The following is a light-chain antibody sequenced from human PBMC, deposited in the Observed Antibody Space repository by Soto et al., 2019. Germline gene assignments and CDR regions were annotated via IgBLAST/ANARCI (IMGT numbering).Light chain of an antibody. J-gene: IGKJ4*01. V-gene: IGKV1-12*01. Sequence: IQMTQSPSSVSAAVVDRVTITCRASQVISSWLAWYQQRPGTAPKLLIYGATTLRSGVPSRFSGSESGTEFTLTITSLQPEDSATYYCQQASSFPLTCGRGTKVEVQ. CDR1: QVISSW. CDR2: GAT. CDR3: QQASSFPLT.